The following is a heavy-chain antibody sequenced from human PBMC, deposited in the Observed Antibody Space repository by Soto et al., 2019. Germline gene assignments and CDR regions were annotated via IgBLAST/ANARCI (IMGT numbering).Heavy chain of an antibody. CDR1: GGSVSSGRYY. Sequence: SETLSLTCTVSGGSVSSGRYYWNWIRQTPGKGLEWIGHIYNSDSANYDPSLKSRVTISLDTSKNQFSLNLISVTAADTAVYYCARSIPVAGYNYYAMDVWGQGTTVTVSS. J-gene: IGHJ6*02. CDR3: ARSIPVAGYNYYAMDV. CDR2: IYNSDSA. V-gene: IGHV4-61*01. D-gene: IGHD6-19*01.